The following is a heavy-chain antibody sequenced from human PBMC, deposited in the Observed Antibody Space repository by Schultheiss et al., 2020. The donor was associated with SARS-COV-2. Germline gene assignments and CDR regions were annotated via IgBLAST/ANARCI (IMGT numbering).Heavy chain of an antibody. CDR2: IYYRGNT. CDR3: ARGVGVSAAATLGFDY. D-gene: IGHD6-13*01. CDR1: GGSISSSNW. V-gene: IGHV4-4*02. J-gene: IGHJ4*02. Sequence: SETLSLTCAVSGGSISSSNWWSWVRQPPGKGLEWIGYIYYRGNTNYNPSLRSRVTISVDTSKNQFSLKLSSVTAADTAVYYCARGVGVSAAATLGFDYWGQGTLVTVSS.